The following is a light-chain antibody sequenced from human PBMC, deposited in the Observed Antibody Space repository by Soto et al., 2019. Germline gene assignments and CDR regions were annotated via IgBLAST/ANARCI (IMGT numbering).Light chain of an antibody. CDR1: QSVSSY. CDR3: QQYGSSPLT. Sequence: EIVLTQSPATLSLSPGERATLSCWASQSVSSYLAWYQHKPGQAPRLLIYDASNRATGIPARFSGSGSGTDFTLTTSRLEPEDFAVYYCQQYGSSPLTFGGGTKVDIK. CDR2: DAS. J-gene: IGKJ4*01. V-gene: IGKV3-20*01.